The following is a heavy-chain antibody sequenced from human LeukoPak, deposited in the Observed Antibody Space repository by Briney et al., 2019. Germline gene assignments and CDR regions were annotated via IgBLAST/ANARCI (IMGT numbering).Heavy chain of an antibody. J-gene: IGHJ6*02. Sequence: EASVKVSCKASGYTFTSYAMHWVRQAPGQRLEWMGWINAGNGNIKYSQKFQGRVTITRDTSASTAYMELSSLRSEDTAVYYCARELDSGYDFIPEHMNYGMDVWGQGTTVTVSS. D-gene: IGHD5-12*01. CDR1: GYTFTSYA. CDR3: ARELDSGYDFIPEHMNYGMDV. V-gene: IGHV1-3*01. CDR2: INAGNGNI.